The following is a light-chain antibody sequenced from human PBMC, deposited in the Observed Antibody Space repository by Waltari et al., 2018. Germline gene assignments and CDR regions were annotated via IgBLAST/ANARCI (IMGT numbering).Light chain of an antibody. CDR1: ALTRLS. CDR2: KDT. J-gene: IGLJ2*01. Sequence: SYELTQPPSVSVSPGQTASITCSADALTRLSTYWYQQKPGQAPVLVIFKDTERPSGIPERFSGSTSGTTATLTITGVRAEDEADYYCQSPDISATFVVFGGGTKLAVL. CDR3: QSPDISATFVV. V-gene: IGLV3-25*03.